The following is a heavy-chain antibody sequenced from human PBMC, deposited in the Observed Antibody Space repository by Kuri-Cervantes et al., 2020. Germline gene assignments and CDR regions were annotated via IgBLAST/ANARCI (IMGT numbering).Heavy chain of an antibody. V-gene: IGHV1-8*01. Sequence: ASVKVSCKASGYTFTSYDINWVRQATGQGLEWMGWMNPNSGNTGYAQKFQGRVTMTRNTSISTAYMELSSLRSEDTAVYYCATRAYPDYYMDVWGKGTTVTVSS. CDR3: ATRAYPDYYMDV. D-gene: IGHD1-1*01. J-gene: IGHJ6*03. CDR2: MNPNSGNT. CDR1: GYTFTSYD.